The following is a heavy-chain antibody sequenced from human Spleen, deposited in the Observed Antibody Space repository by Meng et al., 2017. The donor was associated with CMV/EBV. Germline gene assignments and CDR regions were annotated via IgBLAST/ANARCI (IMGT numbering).Heavy chain of an antibody. J-gene: IGHJ4*02. CDR1: GDSGTSGVVG. CDR3: ARVGGQWDFDY. V-gene: IGHV6-1*01. CDR2: TNYRSKWYN. Sequence: ICGDSGTSGVVGGSWIRRNPSRGVEGIEKTNYRSKWYNDVAVSVKGRIDNKEDTSKKQFYMHIDSVTPEDTGVYYCARVGGQWDFDYWGQGTLVTVSS. D-gene: IGHD3-16*01.